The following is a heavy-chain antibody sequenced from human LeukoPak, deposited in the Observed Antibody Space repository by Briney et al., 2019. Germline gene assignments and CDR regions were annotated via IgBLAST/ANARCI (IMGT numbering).Heavy chain of an antibody. Sequence: SETLSLTCTVSGGSISSYYWSWLRQPPGKGLEWIGYIYYSGSTNYNPSLKSRVTISVDTSKNQFSLKLSSVTAADTAVYYCARGRTVTTVATTYYFDYWGQGTLVTVSS. D-gene: IGHD4-17*01. V-gene: IGHV4-59*01. J-gene: IGHJ4*02. CDR2: IYYSGST. CDR1: GGSISSYY. CDR3: ARGRTVTTVATTYYFDY.